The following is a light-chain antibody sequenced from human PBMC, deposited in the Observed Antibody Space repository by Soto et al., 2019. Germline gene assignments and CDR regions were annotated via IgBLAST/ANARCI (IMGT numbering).Light chain of an antibody. CDR3: QQYGSSPKLT. V-gene: IGKV3-20*01. CDR1: QSVSSSY. CDR2: GAS. J-gene: IGKJ4*01. Sequence: EIVLTQNPGTLSLSPGERATLSCRASQSVSSSYLAWYQQKPGQAPRLLIYGASSRATGIPDRFSGSGSGTDFTLTISRLEPEDFAVYYCQQYGSSPKLTFGGVT.